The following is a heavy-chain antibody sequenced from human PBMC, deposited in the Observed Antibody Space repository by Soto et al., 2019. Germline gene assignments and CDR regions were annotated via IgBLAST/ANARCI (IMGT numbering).Heavy chain of an antibody. D-gene: IGHD3-3*01. CDR2: ISAYNGNT. J-gene: IGHJ6*02. CDR1: GYTFTSYG. V-gene: IGHV1-18*04. CDR3: ARHGFLEWLISSIHYYYGMDV. Sequence: QVQLVQSGAEVKKPGASVKVSCKASGYTFTSYGISWVRQAPGQGLEWMGWISAYNGNTNYAQKLQGRVTMTTDTSTSTAYMELRSLRSDDTAVYYCARHGFLEWLISSIHYYYGMDVWGQGTTVTVSS.